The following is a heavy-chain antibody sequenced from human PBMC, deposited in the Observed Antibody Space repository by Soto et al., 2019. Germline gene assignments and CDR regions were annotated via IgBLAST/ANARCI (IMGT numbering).Heavy chain of an antibody. Sequence: SVKVCCKASGGTFSSYAISWVRQAPGQGLEWMGGIIPIFGTANYAQKFQGRVTITADESTSTAYMELSSLRSEDTAVYYCARDCGGDCLNHVADAFDIWGQGTMVTVSS. CDR2: IIPIFGTA. D-gene: IGHD2-21*02. CDR3: ARDCGGDCLNHVADAFDI. CDR1: GGTFSSYA. V-gene: IGHV1-69*13. J-gene: IGHJ3*02.